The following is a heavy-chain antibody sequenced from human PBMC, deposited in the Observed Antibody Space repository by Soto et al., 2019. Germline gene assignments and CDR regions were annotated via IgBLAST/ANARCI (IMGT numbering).Heavy chain of an antibody. CDR2: ISAYNGNT. CDR1: GYTFTSYG. V-gene: IGHV1-18*01. Sequence: ASVKVSCKASGYTFTSYGISWVRQAPGQGLEWMGWISAYNGNTNYAQKLQGRVTMTTDTSTSTAYMELRSLRSDDTAVYYCARVMYYDILTGREDYWGQGTLVTVSS. CDR3: ARVMYYDILTGREDY. D-gene: IGHD3-9*01. J-gene: IGHJ4*02.